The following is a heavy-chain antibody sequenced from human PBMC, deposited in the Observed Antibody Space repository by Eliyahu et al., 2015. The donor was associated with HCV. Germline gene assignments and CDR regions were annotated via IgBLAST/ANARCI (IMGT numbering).Heavy chain of an antibody. J-gene: IGHJ6*02. CDR2: IYHRGST. V-gene: IGHV4-4*02. Sequence: QVQLQESGPGLVKPSGTLSLTCAVSGGSXSSSNWWSWVRQPPGKGLGWIGGIYHRGSTNHNPSLKSRVTISVDKSKNQFSLKLSSVTAADTAVYYCARDAIDIVVVPAAIPYGMDVWGQGTTVTVSS. CDR3: ARDAIDIVVVPAAIPYGMDV. CDR1: GGSXSSSNW. D-gene: IGHD2-2*01.